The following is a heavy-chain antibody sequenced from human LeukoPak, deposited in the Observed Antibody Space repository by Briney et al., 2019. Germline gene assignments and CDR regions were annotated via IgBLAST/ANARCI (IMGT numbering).Heavy chain of an antibody. CDR3: ARQYYDILTGYWDWFDP. D-gene: IGHD3-9*01. CDR1: GGSFSGYY. CDR2: INHSGST. J-gene: IGHJ5*02. V-gene: IGHV4-34*01. Sequence: SETLSLTCAVYGGSFSGYYWSWIRQPSGKGLKWIGEINHSGSTNYNPSLKSRVTISVDTSKNQFSLKLSSVTAADTAVYYCARQYYDILTGYWDWFDPWGQGTLVTVSS.